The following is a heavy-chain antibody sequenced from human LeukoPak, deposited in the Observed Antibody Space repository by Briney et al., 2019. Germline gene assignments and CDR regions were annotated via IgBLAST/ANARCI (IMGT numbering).Heavy chain of an antibody. Sequence: PGGSLRLSCAASGFTFSSSAMSWVRQAPGKGLEWVSSISGSGSGGSTYYADSAKGRFTISRDNSKNTLYLQMNSLIAEDTAVYYCAKSGYNRFDYWGQGTRVTVSS. J-gene: IGHJ4*02. CDR1: GFTFSSSA. CDR2: ISGSGSGGST. D-gene: IGHD5-24*01. CDR3: AKSGYNRFDY. V-gene: IGHV3-23*01.